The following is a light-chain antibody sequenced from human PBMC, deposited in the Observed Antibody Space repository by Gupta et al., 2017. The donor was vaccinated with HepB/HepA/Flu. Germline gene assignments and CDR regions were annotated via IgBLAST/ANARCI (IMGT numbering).Light chain of an antibody. V-gene: IGLV2-23*02. J-gene: IGLJ2*01. CDR2: EVS. CDR3: SSYTRSDTLTVL. Sequence: QSALTQPASVSGSPGQSITISCTGTSTDIGYSNLVSWYQQVPGKAPKLMIFEVSRRPSDSSNRFSGSKSGNTASLTISGLQAEDEADYYCSSYTRSDTLTVLFGGGTKLAVL. CDR1: STDIGYSNL.